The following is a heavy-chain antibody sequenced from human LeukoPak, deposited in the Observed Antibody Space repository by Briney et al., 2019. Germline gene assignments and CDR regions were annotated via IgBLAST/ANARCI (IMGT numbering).Heavy chain of an antibody. D-gene: IGHD6-19*01. J-gene: IGHJ4*02. CDR3: ARGRAVAEY. CDR1: GGSISNYY. V-gene: IGHV4-4*07. CDR2: INTSGST. Sequence: SETLSLTCTVSGGSISNYYWSWIRQLAGKGLEWIGRINTSGSTNYNPSLKSRVTMSADTSKNQFSLQLSSVTATDTAVYYCARGRAVAEYWGQGILVTVSS.